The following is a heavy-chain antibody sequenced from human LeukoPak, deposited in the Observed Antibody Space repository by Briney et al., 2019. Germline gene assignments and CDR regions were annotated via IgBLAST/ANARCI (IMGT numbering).Heavy chain of an antibody. D-gene: IGHD1-26*01. J-gene: IGHJ4*02. CDR3: ARVVVGATSGNPYYFDY. CDR1: GGSISSSSYY. Sequence: PSETLSLTCTVSGGSISSSSYYWGWIRQPPGKGLEWIGSIYYSGSTYYNPSLKSRVTISVDTSKNQFSLKLNSVTAADTAVYYCARVVVGATSGNPYYFDYWGQGTLVTVSS. CDR2: IYYSGST. V-gene: IGHV4-39*07.